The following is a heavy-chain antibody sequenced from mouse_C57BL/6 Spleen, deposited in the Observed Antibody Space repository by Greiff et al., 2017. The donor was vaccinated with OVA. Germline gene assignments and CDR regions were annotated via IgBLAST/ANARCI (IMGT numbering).Heavy chain of an antibody. J-gene: IGHJ2*01. Sequence: QVQLQQPGAELVKPGASVKLSCKASGYTFTSYWMHWVKQRPGRGLEWIGRIDPNSGGTKYNEKFKSKATLTVYKPSSTAYMQLSSLTSEDSAVYYCARTGLGSSYYGYYFDYWGQGTTLTVSS. V-gene: IGHV1-72*01. D-gene: IGHD1-1*01. CDR2: IDPNSGGT. CDR3: ARTGLGSSYYGYYFDY. CDR1: GYTFTSYW.